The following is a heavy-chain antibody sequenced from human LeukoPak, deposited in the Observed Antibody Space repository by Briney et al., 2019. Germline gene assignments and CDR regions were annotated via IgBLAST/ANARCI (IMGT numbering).Heavy chain of an antibody. CDR2: VHSDGST. D-gene: IGHD3-3*01. CDR3: ARLSPGLGVHPMYFFDY. CDR1: GDSINSYN. J-gene: IGHJ4*02. Sequence: SETLSLTCTVSGDSINSYNWNWIRQPPGQGLEWIGYVHSDGSTNYNPSLKSRVTILTDTSKNQFSLRLTSVTAADTAMYFCARLSPGLGVHPMYFFDYWGRGVLVTVSS. V-gene: IGHV4-59*01.